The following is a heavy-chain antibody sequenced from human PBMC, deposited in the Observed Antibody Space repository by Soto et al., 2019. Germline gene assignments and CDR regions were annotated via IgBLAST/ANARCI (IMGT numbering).Heavy chain of an antibody. CDR2: ISAYNGNT. J-gene: IGHJ4*02. V-gene: IGHV1-18*01. CDR1: GYTFTSYG. D-gene: IGHD3-22*01. Sequence: VKVSCKASGYTFTSYGISWVRQAPGQGLEWMGWISAYNGNTNYAQKLQGRVTMTTDTSTSTAYMELRSLRSDDTAVYYCARDGYYDSSGYYQPGGVDYWGQGTLVTVSS. CDR3: ARDGYYDSSGYYQPGGVDY.